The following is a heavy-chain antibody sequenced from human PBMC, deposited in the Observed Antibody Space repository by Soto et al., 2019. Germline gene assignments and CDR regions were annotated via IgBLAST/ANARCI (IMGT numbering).Heavy chain of an antibody. Sequence: QLQLQESGPGLVKPSETLSLTCTVSGGSISSSRDYWGWIRQPPGKGLEWIGSIFYSGSTYYNPSLRSRVTISVDASKNQFSLRLSSVTAADTAVYYCARIQSFYYYYVDVCGKGTTVTVSS. V-gene: IGHV4-39*01. CDR3: ARIQSFYYYYVDV. D-gene: IGHD3-9*01. J-gene: IGHJ6*03. CDR2: IFYSGST. CDR1: GGSISSSRDY.